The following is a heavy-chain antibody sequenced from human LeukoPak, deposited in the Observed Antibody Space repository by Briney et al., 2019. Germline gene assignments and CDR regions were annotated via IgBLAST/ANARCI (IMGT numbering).Heavy chain of an antibody. D-gene: IGHD3-10*01. J-gene: IGHJ4*02. Sequence: RGSLRLSCADSGFTFTNYWMSWVRQAPGKGLVWVSRINSDGRSASYADSVKGRFTISRDNAKNALFLQMNSLRVEDTAVYYCRLWFGDLGLDYWGQGTLVTVSS. V-gene: IGHV3-74*01. CDR2: INSDGRSA. CDR3: RLWFGDLGLDY. CDR1: GFTFTNYW.